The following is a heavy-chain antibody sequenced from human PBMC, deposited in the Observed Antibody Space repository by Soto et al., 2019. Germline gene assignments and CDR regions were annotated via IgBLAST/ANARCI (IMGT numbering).Heavy chain of an antibody. V-gene: IGHV4-31*03. D-gene: IGHD4-4*01. Sequence: LSLTCTVSGGSISSGGYYWSWIRQHPGKGLEWIGYIYYSGSTYYNPSLKSRVTISVDTSKNQFSLKLSSVTAADTAVYYCARDQPYSNYHYYYGMDVWGQGTTVTVSS. CDR1: GGSISSGGYY. J-gene: IGHJ6*02. CDR3: ARDQPYSNYHYYYGMDV. CDR2: IYYSGST.